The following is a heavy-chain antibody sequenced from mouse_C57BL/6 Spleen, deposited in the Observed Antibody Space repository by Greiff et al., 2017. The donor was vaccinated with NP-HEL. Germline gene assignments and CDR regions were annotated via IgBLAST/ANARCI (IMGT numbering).Heavy chain of an antibody. V-gene: IGHV1-82*01. CDR3: ARNGDYGSSSAWFAD. CDR2: IYPGDGDT. Sequence: VQLQQSGPELVKPGASVKISCKASGYAFSSSWMNWVKQRPGKGLEWIGRIYPGDGDTNYNGKFKGKATLTADKSSSTAYMQLISLTSEDSAVYFCARNGDYGSSSAWFADWGQGTLVTVSA. J-gene: IGHJ3*01. D-gene: IGHD1-1*01. CDR1: GYAFSSSW.